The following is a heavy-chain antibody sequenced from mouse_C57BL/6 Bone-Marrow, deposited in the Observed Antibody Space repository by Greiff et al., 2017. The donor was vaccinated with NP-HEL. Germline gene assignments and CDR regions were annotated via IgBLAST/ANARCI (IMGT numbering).Heavy chain of an antibody. Sequence: EVQLVESGPGMVKPSQSLSLTCTVTGYSITSGSDWPCLRHFPGNKLEWMGYISYRGSTNSNPSLKSRISITHDKSKSHFFLKLNAVTTEDTATYYCARKEGYYGGSYVGYWGQGTTLTVSS. CDR2: ISYRGST. V-gene: IGHV3-1*01. J-gene: IGHJ2*01. D-gene: IGHD1-1*01. CDR1: GYSITSGSD. CDR3: ARKEGYYGGSYVGY.